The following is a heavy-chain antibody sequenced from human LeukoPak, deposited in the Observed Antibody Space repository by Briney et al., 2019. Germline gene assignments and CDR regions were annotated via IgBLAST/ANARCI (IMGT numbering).Heavy chain of an antibody. CDR3: ARGFPILMVRGVIKHDY. J-gene: IGHJ4*02. D-gene: IGHD3-10*01. CDR2: INHSGST. Sequence: SETLSLTCTVSGVSVSSDYWSWIRQPAGKGLEWIGEINHSGSTNYNPSLKSRVTISVDTSKNQSSLKLSSVTAADTAVYYCARGFPILMVRGVIKHDYWGQGTLVTVSS. V-gene: IGHV4-34*01. CDR1: GVSVSSDY.